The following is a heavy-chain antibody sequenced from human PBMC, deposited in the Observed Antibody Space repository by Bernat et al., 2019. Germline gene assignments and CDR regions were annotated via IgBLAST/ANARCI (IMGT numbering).Heavy chain of an antibody. V-gene: IGHV4-39*01. D-gene: IGHD4-17*01. J-gene: IGHJ6*03. Sequence: QLQLQESGPGLVKPSETLSLTCTVSGGSISSSSYYWGWIRQPPGKGLEWIGSIYYSGSTSYNPSLKSRVTISVDTSKTQFYMKLSSVTAADTAVYYCARLDYGDTDYYYYMDVWGKGTTVTVSS. CDR1: GGSISSSSYY. CDR2: IYYSGST. CDR3: ARLDYGDTDYYYYMDV.